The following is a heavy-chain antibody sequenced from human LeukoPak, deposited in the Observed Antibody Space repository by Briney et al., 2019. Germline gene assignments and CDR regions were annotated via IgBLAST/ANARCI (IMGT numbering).Heavy chain of an antibody. CDR2: ISGSGTGT. CDR1: GFIFANYA. D-gene: IGHD4-17*01. CDR3: ARERRDYGDPLDC. V-gene: IGHV3-23*01. J-gene: IGHJ4*02. Sequence: GSLRLSCAASGFIFANYAMAWVRQAPGKGLEWVSAISGSGTGTYYADSVRGRFTISRDNSRNSLYLQMNTLSAEDTAVYYCARERRDYGDPLDCWGQGTLVTVSS.